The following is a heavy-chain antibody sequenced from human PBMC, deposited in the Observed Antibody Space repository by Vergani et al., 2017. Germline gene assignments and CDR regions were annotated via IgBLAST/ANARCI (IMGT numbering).Heavy chain of an antibody. CDR1: GYTFTSYG. J-gene: IGHJ4*02. D-gene: IGHD2-2*02. Sequence: QVQLVQSGAEVKKPGASVKVSCKASGYTFTSYGISWVRQAPGQGLEWMGWISAYNGNTNYAQKLQGRVTMTTDTSTSTAYMELSSLRSEDTAVYYCATAGYCSSTSCHNFDYWGQGTLVTVSS. CDR2: ISAYNGNT. CDR3: ATAGYCSSTSCHNFDY. V-gene: IGHV1-18*04.